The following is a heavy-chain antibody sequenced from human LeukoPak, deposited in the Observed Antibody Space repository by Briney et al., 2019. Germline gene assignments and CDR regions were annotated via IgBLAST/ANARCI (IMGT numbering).Heavy chain of an antibody. V-gene: IGHV3-48*04. Sequence: GGSLRLSCAASGFTFSSYSMNWVRQAPGKGLEWVSYISSSSSTIYYADSVKGRFTISRDNAKNSLYLQMNSLRAEDTAVYYCARDIVVVVAATGNWFDPWGQGTLVTVSS. CDR3: ARDIVVVVAATGNWFDP. J-gene: IGHJ5*02. CDR2: ISSSSSTI. D-gene: IGHD2-15*01. CDR1: GFTFSSYS.